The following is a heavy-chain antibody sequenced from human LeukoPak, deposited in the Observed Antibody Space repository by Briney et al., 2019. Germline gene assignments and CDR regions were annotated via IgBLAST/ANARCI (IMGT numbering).Heavy chain of an antibody. CDR2: IMSKTDGGTT. CDR1: GFTFSNAW. V-gene: IGHV3-15*01. D-gene: IGHD3-10*01. Sequence: GGSLRLSCAASGFTFSNAWMSWVRQAPGKGLEWFGRIMSKTDGGTTAYAAPVKGRFTISRDDSKNTLYLQMKGLETEDTAVYYCTTASVTLVRGVINPDAFDVWGLGTMVIVSS. J-gene: IGHJ3*01. CDR3: TTASVTLVRGVINPDAFDV.